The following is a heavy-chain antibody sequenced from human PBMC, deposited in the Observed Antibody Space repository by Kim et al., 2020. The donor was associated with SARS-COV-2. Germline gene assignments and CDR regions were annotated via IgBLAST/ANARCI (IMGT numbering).Heavy chain of an antibody. Sequence: SETLSLTCTVSGGSISSGGYYWSWIRQHPGKGLEWIGYIYYSGSTYYNPSLKSRVTISVDTSKNQFSLKLSSVTAADTAVYYCARVFDYGGHFDYCGQGTLVTVSS. J-gene: IGHJ4*02. V-gene: IGHV4-31*03. CDR2: IYYSGST. CDR3: ARVFDYGGHFDY. D-gene: IGHD4-17*01. CDR1: GGSISSGGYY.